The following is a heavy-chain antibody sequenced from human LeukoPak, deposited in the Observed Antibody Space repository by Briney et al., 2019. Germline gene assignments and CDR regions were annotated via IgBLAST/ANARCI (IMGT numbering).Heavy chain of an antibody. D-gene: IGHD6-19*01. Sequence: SETLSLTGTVSGGSIISYYWSWTRQPPGKGLEWIGYIYYSGSTNYNPSLKSRVTISVDTSKNQFSLKLSSVTAADTAMYYCARRRYSLGSDYLRQASMVTVSS. J-gene: IGHJ4*02. V-gene: IGHV4-59*08. CDR3: ARRRYSLGSDY. CDR1: GGSIISYY. CDR2: IYYSGST.